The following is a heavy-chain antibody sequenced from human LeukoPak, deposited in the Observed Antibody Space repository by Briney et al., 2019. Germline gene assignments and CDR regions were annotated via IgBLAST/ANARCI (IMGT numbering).Heavy chain of an antibody. CDR3: ARDPNIAARRTYYFDY. CDR1: GFTFSSYG. D-gene: IGHD6-6*01. Sequence: GGSLRLSCAASGFTFSSYGMNWVRQAPGKGLEWVSYISPSSSTIYYADSVKGRFTISRDNAKNSLYLQMNNLRVEDTAVYYCARDPNIAARRTYYFDYWGQGTLVTVSS. CDR2: ISPSSSTI. V-gene: IGHV3-48*01. J-gene: IGHJ4*02.